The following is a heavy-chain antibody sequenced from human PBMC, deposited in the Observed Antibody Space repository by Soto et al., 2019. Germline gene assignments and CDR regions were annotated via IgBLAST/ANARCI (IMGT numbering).Heavy chain of an antibody. CDR1: GFTFSSYW. Sequence: GGSLRLSCAASGFTFSSYWMSWVRQAPGKGLEWVANIKQDGSEKYYVDSVKGRFTISRDNAKNSLYLQMNSLRAEDTAVYYCARVDDSSGYYYQNWFDPWGQGTLVTVSS. J-gene: IGHJ5*02. D-gene: IGHD3-22*01. V-gene: IGHV3-7*01. CDR2: IKQDGSEK. CDR3: ARVDDSSGYYYQNWFDP.